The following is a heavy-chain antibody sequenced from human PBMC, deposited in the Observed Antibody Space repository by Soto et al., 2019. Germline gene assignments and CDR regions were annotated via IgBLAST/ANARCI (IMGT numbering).Heavy chain of an antibody. J-gene: IGHJ6*02. CDR2: INPSGDST. V-gene: IGHV1-46*01. CDR1: GYTFTSYF. Sequence: ASVKVSCKASGYTFTSYFMHWVRQAPGQGLEWMGIINPSGDSTSYAQEFQGRVTMTRDTSTSTVYMELSSLRSEDTAVYYCASRLHFDYRVYYYYGMDVWGQGTTVTVSS. CDR3: ASRLHFDYRVYYYYGMDV. D-gene: IGHD3-9*01.